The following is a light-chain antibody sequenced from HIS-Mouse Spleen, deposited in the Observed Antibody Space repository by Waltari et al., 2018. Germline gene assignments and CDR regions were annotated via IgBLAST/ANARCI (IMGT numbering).Light chain of an antibody. Sequence: SYELTQPPSVSVSPGQTARITCSGDALPKKYAYWYQQKSGQVPVLVIYEDSKRPSGIPERISGSSSGTMATLTISGGQVEDEADYYCYSTDSSGNHRVFGGGTKLTVL. J-gene: IGLJ2*01. V-gene: IGLV3-10*01. CDR1: ALPKKY. CDR3: YSTDSSGNHRV. CDR2: EDS.